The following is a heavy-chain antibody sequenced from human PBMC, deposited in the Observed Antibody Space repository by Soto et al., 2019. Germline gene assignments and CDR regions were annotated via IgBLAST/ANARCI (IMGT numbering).Heavy chain of an antibody. J-gene: IGHJ3*02. CDR3: TSPLSSGSDI. Sequence: PGGSLRLSCAASGFTFSGSAMPWVRQASGKGLEWVGRIRSKANSYATAYAASVKGRFTISRDDSKNTAYLQMNSLKTEDTAVYYCTSPLSSGSDIWGQGTMVTVSS. D-gene: IGHD6-19*01. CDR2: IRSKANSYAT. CDR1: GFTFSGSA. V-gene: IGHV3-73*01.